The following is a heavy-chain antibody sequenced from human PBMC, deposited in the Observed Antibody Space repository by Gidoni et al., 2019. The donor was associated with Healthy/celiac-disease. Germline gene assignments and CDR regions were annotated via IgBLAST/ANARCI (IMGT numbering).Heavy chain of an antibody. D-gene: IGHD6-19*01. V-gene: IGHV3-53*01. CDR3: ARGSPHYSSGWYSRGFDY. Sequence: EVQLVESGGGLIQPGGSLRLSCAASGFTVSRHYMSWVRQAPGKGLEWVSVIYSGGSTYYADYVKGRFTISRDNSKNTLYLQMNSLRAEDTAVYYCARGSPHYSSGWYSRGFDYWGQGTLVTVSS. CDR1: GFTVSRHY. J-gene: IGHJ4*02. CDR2: IYSGGST.